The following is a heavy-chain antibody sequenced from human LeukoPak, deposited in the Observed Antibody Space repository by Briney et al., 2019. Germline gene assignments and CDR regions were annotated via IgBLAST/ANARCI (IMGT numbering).Heavy chain of an antibody. CDR3: ARDADYYGSGTYYMDV. Sequence: GASVKVSCKASGYTFTSYYMHWVRQAPGQGLEWMGIINPSGGSATYAQKFRGRVTMTRDTSTSTVYMELSSLRSEDTAMYYCARDADYYGSGTYYMDVWGKGTTVTVSS. V-gene: IGHV1-46*01. CDR2: INPSGGSA. D-gene: IGHD3-10*01. CDR1: GYTFTSYY. J-gene: IGHJ6*03.